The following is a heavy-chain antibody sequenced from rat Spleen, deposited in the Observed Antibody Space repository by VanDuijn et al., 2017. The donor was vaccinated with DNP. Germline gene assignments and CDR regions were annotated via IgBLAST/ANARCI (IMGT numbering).Heavy chain of an antibody. CDR2: ITNTGDST. V-gene: IGHV5-31*01. CDR1: GFIFRNYW. J-gene: IGHJ2*01. Sequence: EVQLVESGGGPVQPGRSLKLSCVASGFIFRNYWMTWIRQAPGKGLEWVASITNTGDSTYYSDSVKGRFSLSRDNAKSTRYLQVNSLRSEDTATYYCAGRPPPTRGPFDYWGQGVMVTVSS. CDR3: AGRPPPTRGPFDY. D-gene: IGHD1-4*01.